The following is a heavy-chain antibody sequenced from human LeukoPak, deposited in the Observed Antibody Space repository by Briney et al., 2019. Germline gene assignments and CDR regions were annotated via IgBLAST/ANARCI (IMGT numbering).Heavy chain of an antibody. Sequence: GASVKVSCKVSGYTLTELSMHWVRQAPGQGLEWMGIINPSGGSTSYAQKFQGRVTMTRDTSTSTVYMELSSLRSEDTAVYYCARDLIASALYDSSGYYFDYWGQGTLVTVSS. D-gene: IGHD3-22*01. CDR1: GYTLTELS. CDR2: INPSGGST. V-gene: IGHV1-46*01. J-gene: IGHJ4*02. CDR3: ARDLIASALYDSSGYYFDY.